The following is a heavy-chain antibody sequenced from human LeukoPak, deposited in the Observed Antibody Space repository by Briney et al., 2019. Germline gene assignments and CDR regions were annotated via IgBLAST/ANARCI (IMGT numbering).Heavy chain of an antibody. D-gene: IGHD3-10*01. CDR1: GFTFSTYV. CDR3: ARASYYFGSGSFLDY. J-gene: IGHJ4*02. Sequence: GGSLRLSCTASGFTFSTYVMSWVRQAPGKGLEWVSSIRGSGNSTYYADSVKGRFTISRDNSKNTLYLQMNSLRAEDTAVYYCARASYYFGSGSFLDYWGQGTLVTVSS. V-gene: IGHV3-23*01. CDR2: IRGSGNST.